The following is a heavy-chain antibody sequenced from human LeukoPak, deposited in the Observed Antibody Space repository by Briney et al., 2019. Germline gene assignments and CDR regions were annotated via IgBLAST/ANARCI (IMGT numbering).Heavy chain of an antibody. CDR2: ISSSSSTI. D-gene: IGHD3-9*01. CDR3: ARVKTYYDILTGYYRPSYFDY. V-gene: IGHV3-48*01. J-gene: IGHJ4*02. Sequence: PGGSLRLSCAASGFTFSSYSMNWVRQAPGKGLEWVSYISSSSSTIYYADSVKGRFTISRDNAKNSLYLQMNSLRAEDTAVYYCARVKTYYDILTGYYRPSYFDYWGQGTLVTVSS. CDR1: GFTFSSYS.